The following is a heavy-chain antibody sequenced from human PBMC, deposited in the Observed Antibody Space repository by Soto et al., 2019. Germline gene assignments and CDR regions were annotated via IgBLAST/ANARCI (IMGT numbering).Heavy chain of an antibody. Sequence: SETLSLTCIVSGGSITRRSSYGAWIRQPPGKGLEWVGTFYDGNTYHNPSLRSRITIAVDTSKNQFSLKLNSVAAADTAFYYCATTRGLAVGGSFDYWGQGMLVT. CDR2: FYDGNT. J-gene: IGHJ4*02. V-gene: IGHV4-39*01. CDR3: ATTRGLAVGGSFDY. D-gene: IGHD3-10*01. CDR1: GGSITRRSSY.